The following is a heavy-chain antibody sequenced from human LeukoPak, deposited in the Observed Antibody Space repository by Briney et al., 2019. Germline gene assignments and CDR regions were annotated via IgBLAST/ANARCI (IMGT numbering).Heavy chain of an antibody. D-gene: IGHD3-3*01. V-gene: IGHV4-59*01. CDR1: GGSISSYY. J-gene: IGHJ4*02. CDR2: IYYSGST. Sequence: PSETLSLACTVSGGSISSYYWSWIRQPPGKGLEWIGYIYYSGSTNYNPSPKSRVTISVDTSKNQFSLKLSSVTAADTAVYYCAREWRYYFDYWGQGTLVTVSS. CDR3: AREWRYYFDY.